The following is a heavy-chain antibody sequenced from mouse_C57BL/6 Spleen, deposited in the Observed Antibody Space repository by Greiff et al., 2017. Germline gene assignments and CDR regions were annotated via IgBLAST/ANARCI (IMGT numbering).Heavy chain of an antibody. D-gene: IGHD3-2*02. V-gene: IGHV1-15*01. CDR1: GYTFTDYE. Sequence: QVQLQQSGAELVRPGASVTLSCKASGYTFTDYEMHWVKQTPVHGLEWIGAIDPETGGTAYNQKFKGKAILTADKSSSTAYMELRSLTSDDSAVYYCTRRGSSGYGYGGKGTTLTVSS. CDR2: IDPETGGT. CDR3: TRRGSSGYGY. J-gene: IGHJ2*01.